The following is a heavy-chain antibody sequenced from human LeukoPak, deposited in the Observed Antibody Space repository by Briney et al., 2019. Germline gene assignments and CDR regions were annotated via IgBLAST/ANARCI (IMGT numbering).Heavy chain of an antibody. CDR2: ISGSGGST. V-gene: IGHV3-23*01. J-gene: IGHJ4*02. Sequence: GGSLRLSCAASGFTFSSYAMSWVRQAPGKGLEWVSAISGSGGSTYYADSVKGRFIISRDNAKDSLYLQMNSLRVEDTAVYYCLRGDRRDYWGQGTLVTVSS. CDR1: GFTFSSYA. CDR3: LRGDRRDY.